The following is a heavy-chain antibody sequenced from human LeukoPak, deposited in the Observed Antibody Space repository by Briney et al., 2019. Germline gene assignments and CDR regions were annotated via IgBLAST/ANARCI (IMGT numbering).Heavy chain of an antibody. V-gene: IGHV1-3*01. CDR2: INAGNGNT. J-gene: IGHJ4*02. CDR1: GYTFTSYA. Sequence: GASVTVSCTASGYTFTSYAMHWVRQAPGQRLEWMGWINAGNGNTKYSQKFQGRVTITRDTSASTAYMELSSLRSEDTAVYYCARRSPKTGEFDYWGQGTLVTVSS. CDR3: ARRSPKTGEFDY. D-gene: IGHD7-27*01.